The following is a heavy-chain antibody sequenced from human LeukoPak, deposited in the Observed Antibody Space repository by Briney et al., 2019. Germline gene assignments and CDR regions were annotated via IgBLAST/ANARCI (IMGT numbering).Heavy chain of an antibody. CDR1: GFTFRSYW. CDR2: INQDGSVT. J-gene: IGHJ5*02. CDR3: ARYVDVTGRGGNWFDP. V-gene: IGHV3-7*02. Sequence: PGGSLRLSCAASGFTFRSYWMTWVRQAPGRGLEWVANINQDGSVTRYVDSVKGRFTISRDNAKNSLYLQMDSLRAEDTAIYYCARYVDVTGRGGNWFDPWGQGTLVTVSS. D-gene: IGHD2-21*02.